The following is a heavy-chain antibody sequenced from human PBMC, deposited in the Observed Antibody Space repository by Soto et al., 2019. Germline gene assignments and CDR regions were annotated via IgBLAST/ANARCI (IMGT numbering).Heavy chain of an antibody. CDR2: ISAYNGNT. J-gene: IGHJ6*02. CDR3: ARDYDPLYYYYGMDV. CDR1: GYTFTSYG. D-gene: IGHD5-12*01. V-gene: IGHV1-18*01. Sequence: ASVKVSFKASGYTFTSYGISWLRQAPGQGLEWMGWISAYNGNTNYAQKLQGRVTMTTDTSTSTAYMELRSLRSDDTAVYYCARDYDPLYYYYGMDVWGQGTTVTVSS.